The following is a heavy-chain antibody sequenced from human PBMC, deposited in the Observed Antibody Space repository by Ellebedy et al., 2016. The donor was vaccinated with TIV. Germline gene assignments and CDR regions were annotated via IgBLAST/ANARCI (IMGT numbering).Heavy chain of an antibody. J-gene: IGHJ4*02. Sequence: MPSETLSLTCTVSGGSISSYYWSWIRQPPGKGLEWIGYISYSGSINYNPSLKSRVTILVDTSKNQFSLRLSSVTAADTAVYYCARGQIVVGATLFKGKAFDYWGQGTLVTVSS. CDR2: ISYSGSI. V-gene: IGHV4-59*12. CDR3: ARGQIVVGATLFKGKAFDY. D-gene: IGHD1-26*01. CDR1: GGSISSYY.